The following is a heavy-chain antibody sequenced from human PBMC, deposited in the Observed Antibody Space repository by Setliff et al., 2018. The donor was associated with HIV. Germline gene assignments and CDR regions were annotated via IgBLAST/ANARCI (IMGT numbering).Heavy chain of an antibody. CDR2: INAGNGNT. CDR3: ARGVWYLRSYYYYYYMDV. Sequence: ASEKVSCKASGYTFTSYAMHWVRQAPGQRLEWMGWINAGNGNTKYSQKFQGRVTITRDTSASTAYMELSSLRSEDTAVYYCARGVWYLRSYYYYYYMDVWGKGTTVTVSS. D-gene: IGHD3-10*01. CDR1: GYTFTSYA. J-gene: IGHJ6*03. V-gene: IGHV1-3*01.